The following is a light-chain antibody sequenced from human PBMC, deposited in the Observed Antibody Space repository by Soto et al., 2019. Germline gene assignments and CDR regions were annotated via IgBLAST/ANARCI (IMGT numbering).Light chain of an antibody. V-gene: IGKV3-15*01. J-gene: IGKJ1*01. CDR3: QQYNDWPLT. CDR1: PRVKSN. CDR2: GAS. Sequence: EIGTTQSPATLSVSSGGRATLSCKSSPRVKSNLGRYQQKPGQAPRLLISGASTRATGIPARFSGSGSGTEFTLTISSLQSEDFAVYYCQQYNDWPLTFGQGTKVEIK.